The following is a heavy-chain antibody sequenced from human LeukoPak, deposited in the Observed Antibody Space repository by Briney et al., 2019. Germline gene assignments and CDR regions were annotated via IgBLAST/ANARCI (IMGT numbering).Heavy chain of an antibody. J-gene: IGHJ4*02. CDR1: GFTFSSYW. CDR3: AHEGDSSGHFDY. CDR2: INSDGSST. Sequence: GGSLRLSCAASGFTFSSYWMHWVRQAPGKGLVWVSRINSDGSSTSYADSVKGRFTISRDNAKNTLYLQMNSLRAEDTAVYYCAHEGDSSGHFDYWGQGTLVTVSS. D-gene: IGHD6-19*01. V-gene: IGHV3-74*01.